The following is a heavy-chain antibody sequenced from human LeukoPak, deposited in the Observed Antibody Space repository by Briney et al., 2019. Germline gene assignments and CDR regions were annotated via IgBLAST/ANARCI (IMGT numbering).Heavy chain of an antibody. CDR2: INPSGDT. J-gene: IGHJ2*01. CDR1: GASVSSGGYY. V-gene: IGHV4-61*02. D-gene: IGHD6-19*01. CDR3: ARGFSTGWYFDL. Sequence: PSETLSLTCSVSGASVSSGGYYWSWIRQPAGKEMEWIGRINPSGDTNYNPSLKSRVTMSIQTSKNQLFLNLISVTAADTALYYCARGFSTGWYFDLWARGTQVTVSS.